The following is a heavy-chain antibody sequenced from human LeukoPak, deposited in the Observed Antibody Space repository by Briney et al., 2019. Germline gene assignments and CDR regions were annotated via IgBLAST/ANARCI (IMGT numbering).Heavy chain of an antibody. CDR3: ARVRIVGAISLLDI. V-gene: IGHV1-69*04. D-gene: IGHD1-26*01. J-gene: IGHJ3*02. CDR2: IIPILGIA. Sequence: ASVKVSCKASGGTFSSYAISWVRQAPGQGLEWMGRIIPILGIANYAQKFQGRVTITADKSTSTAYMELSSLRSEDTAVYYCARVRIVGAISLLDIWGQGTMVTVSS. CDR1: GGTFSSYA.